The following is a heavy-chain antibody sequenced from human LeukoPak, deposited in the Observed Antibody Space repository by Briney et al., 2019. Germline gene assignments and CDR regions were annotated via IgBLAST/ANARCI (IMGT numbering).Heavy chain of an antibody. J-gene: IGHJ6*02. CDR2: ISYDGSNK. CDR1: GFTFSSYA. Sequence: PGRSLRLSCAASGFTFSSYAMHWVRQAPGKGLEWVAVISYDGSNKYYADSVKGRFTISRDNSKNTLYLQMNSLRAEDTAVYYCARDGYSSSWYVSPYYYYGMDVWGQGTTVTVSS. V-gene: IGHV3-30-3*01. D-gene: IGHD6-13*01. CDR3: ARDGYSSSWYVSPYYYYGMDV.